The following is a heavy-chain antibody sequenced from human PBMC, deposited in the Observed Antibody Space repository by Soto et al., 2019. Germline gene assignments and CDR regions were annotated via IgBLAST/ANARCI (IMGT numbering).Heavy chain of an antibody. CDR3: TSVTTIWSN. CDR1: GYSSSNYY. D-gene: IGHD2-21*02. V-gene: IGHV1-46*01. J-gene: IGHJ4*02. Sequence: QVQVAQSGAEVKEPGASAKVSCKASGYSSSNYYTHWVRQAPGQGLEWMGIVNPYGTSSNYAQSFQGRVTLTRDTSTNTDYMELSRLTSDDTAVYYCTSVTTIWSNWGQGTLVTVSS. CDR2: VNPYGTSS.